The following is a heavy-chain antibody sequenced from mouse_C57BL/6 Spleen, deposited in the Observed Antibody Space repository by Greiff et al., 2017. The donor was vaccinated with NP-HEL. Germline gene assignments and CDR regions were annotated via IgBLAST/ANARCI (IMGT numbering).Heavy chain of an antibody. V-gene: IGHV1-53*01. CDR3: ARNPRMTTVVATDYAMDY. Sequence: QVQLQQSGTELVKPGASVKLSCKASGYTFTSYWMHWVKQRPGQGLEWIGNINPSNGGTNYNEKFKSKATLTVDKSSSTAYMQLSSLTSEDSAVDYCARNPRMTTVVATDYAMDYWGQGTSVTVSS. J-gene: IGHJ4*01. D-gene: IGHD1-1*01. CDR2: INPSNGGT. CDR1: GYTFTSYW.